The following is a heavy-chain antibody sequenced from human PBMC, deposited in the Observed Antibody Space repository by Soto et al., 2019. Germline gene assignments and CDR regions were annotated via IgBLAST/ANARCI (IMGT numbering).Heavy chain of an antibody. CDR1: GFTFSSYS. CDR2: ISSSSSTI. V-gene: IGHV3-48*02. CDR3: ARDYRELRALYYYYGMDA. Sequence: PGGSLRLSFAASGFTFSSYSMNWVRQSPGKGLEWVSYISSSSSTIYYADSVKGRFTISRDNAKNSLYLQMNSLRDEDTAVYYCARDYRELRALYYYYGMDAWGQGTTVTVSS. J-gene: IGHJ6*02. D-gene: IGHD1-26*01.